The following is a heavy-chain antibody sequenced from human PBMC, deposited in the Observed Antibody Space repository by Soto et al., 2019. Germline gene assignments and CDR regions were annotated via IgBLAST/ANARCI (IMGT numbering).Heavy chain of an antibody. CDR1: GYTFTSYA. J-gene: IGHJ4*02. Sequence: XSVKVSCKASGYTFTSYAMHWVRQAPGQTLEWMGWRXAGNGXTKYSQKFRGRXXLTRDTSXXTAYMEPSSLRSEDTAVYYCARGPGGPDGPGDHWGQGTLVTLSS. CDR3: ARGPGGPDGPGDH. V-gene: IGHV1-3*01. D-gene: IGHD2-15*01. CDR2: RXAGNGXT.